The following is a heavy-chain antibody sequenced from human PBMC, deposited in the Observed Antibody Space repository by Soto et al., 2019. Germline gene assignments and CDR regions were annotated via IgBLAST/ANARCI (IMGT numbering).Heavy chain of an antibody. CDR3: ARASTVTTRGSRNNWFDP. J-gene: IGHJ5*02. Sequence: PSETLCLTCTVSGGSISSYYWSWIRQPPGKGLEWIGYIYYSGSTNYNPSLKSRVTISVDTSKNQFSLKLSSVTAADTAVYYCARASTVTTRGSRNNWFDPWGQGTLVTVS. CDR1: GGSISSYY. D-gene: IGHD4-17*01. V-gene: IGHV4-59*08. CDR2: IYYSGST.